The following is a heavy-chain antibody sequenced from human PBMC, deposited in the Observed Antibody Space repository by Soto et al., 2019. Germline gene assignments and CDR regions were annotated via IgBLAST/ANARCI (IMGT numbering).Heavy chain of an antibody. CDR3: ARGEDIVLVPAAMDV. Sequence: GESLKISCKASGYTFTGYYMHWVRQAPGQGLEWMGWINPNSGGTNYAQKFQGWVTMTRDTSISTAYMELSRLRSDDTAVYYCARGEDIVLVPAAMDVWGEGTTVTVAS. D-gene: IGHD2-2*01. V-gene: IGHV1-2*04. CDR1: GYTFTGYY. CDR2: INPNSGGT. J-gene: IGHJ6*04.